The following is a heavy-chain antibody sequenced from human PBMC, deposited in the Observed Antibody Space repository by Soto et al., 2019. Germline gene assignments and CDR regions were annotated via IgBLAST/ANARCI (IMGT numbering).Heavy chain of an antibody. J-gene: IGHJ4*02. V-gene: IGHV4-30-4*01. CDR2: TYYSGTT. CDR3: ATQLPYPRRTPDF. D-gene: IGHD6-6*01. Sequence: QVQLQESGPGLVKPSQTLSLTCSVSGGSIGSGDYYWRWIRQPPGRGLEWIGYTYYSGTTYYNPSLKSRVTMSVDTSKNQFSLNLSSVTAADTAVYYCATQLPYPRRTPDFWGQGTLVTVSS. CDR1: GGSIGSGDYY.